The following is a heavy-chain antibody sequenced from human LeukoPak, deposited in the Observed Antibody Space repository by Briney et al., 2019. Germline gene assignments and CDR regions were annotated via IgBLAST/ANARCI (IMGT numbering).Heavy chain of an antibody. Sequence: GGSLRLSCSASGFTFSRYAMHWVRQAPGKGLEYISAISSNGGSTYYADSVKGRFTISRDNSRNTLHLQMSSLRVEDTAVYYCVKDSSSGSYFDYWGQGTLVTVSS. V-gene: IGHV3-64D*06. CDR3: VKDSSSGSYFDY. CDR1: GFTFSRYA. D-gene: IGHD3-10*01. CDR2: ISSNGGST. J-gene: IGHJ4*02.